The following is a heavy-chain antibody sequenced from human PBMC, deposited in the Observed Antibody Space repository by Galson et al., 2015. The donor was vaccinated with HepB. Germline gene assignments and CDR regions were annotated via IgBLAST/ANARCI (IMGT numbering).Heavy chain of an antibody. V-gene: IGHV4-4*07. CDR3: ARNGHSGYDYQDY. CDR1: GGSISSYY. Sequence: ETLSLTCTVSGGSISSYYWSWIRQPAGKGLEWIGRIYTSGSTNYNPSLKSRVTMSVDTSKNQCSLKLSSVTAADTAVYYCARNGHSGYDYQDYWGRGTLVTVSS. D-gene: IGHD5-12*01. CDR2: IYTSGST. J-gene: IGHJ4*02.